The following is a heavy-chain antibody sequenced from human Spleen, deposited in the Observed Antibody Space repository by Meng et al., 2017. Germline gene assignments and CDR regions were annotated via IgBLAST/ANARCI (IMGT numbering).Heavy chain of an antibody. Sequence: GQLVESGGGLVQPGGSLRLSCAASGFPFSTYGMHWVRQAPGKGLEWVAVIWYDGSKEYSADSVKGRFIISRDNSENTLYLRMNNLRVEDTAVYYCVVGADSPFKDWGQGTLVTVSS. CDR3: VVGADSPFKD. CDR2: IWYDGSKE. D-gene: IGHD2-21*01. CDR1: GFPFSTYG. J-gene: IGHJ4*02. V-gene: IGHV3-33*01.